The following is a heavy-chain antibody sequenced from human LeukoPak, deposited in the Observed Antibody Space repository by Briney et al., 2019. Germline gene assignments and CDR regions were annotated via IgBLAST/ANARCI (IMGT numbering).Heavy chain of an antibody. V-gene: IGHV3-9*01. CDR1: GFTFDDYA. CDR2: ISWNSGSI. D-gene: IGHD6-19*01. CDR3: ARDGYTSGKTPLDN. J-gene: IGHJ4*02. Sequence: GGSLRLSCAASGFTFDDYAMHWVRQAPGKGLEWVSGISWNSGSIGYADSVKGRFTISRDNAKNTVYLQMNSLRDEDTAVYYCARDGYTSGKTPLDNWGQGTLVTVSS.